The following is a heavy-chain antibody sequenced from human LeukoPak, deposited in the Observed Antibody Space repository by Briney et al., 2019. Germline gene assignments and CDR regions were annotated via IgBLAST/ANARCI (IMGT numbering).Heavy chain of an antibody. V-gene: IGHV4-59*08. CDR1: GGSISSYY. CDR3: ARRGSMVGSFVGAFDI. CDR2: IYYSGST. Sequence: SETLSLTCTVSGGSISSYYWSWLRQPPGKGLEWIGYIYYSGSTKYNPSLKSRVTISLDTSKNQFYLKLSSVTAADPAVYYCARRGSMVGSFVGAFDIWGQGTMVTVSS. J-gene: IGHJ3*02. D-gene: IGHD2-15*01.